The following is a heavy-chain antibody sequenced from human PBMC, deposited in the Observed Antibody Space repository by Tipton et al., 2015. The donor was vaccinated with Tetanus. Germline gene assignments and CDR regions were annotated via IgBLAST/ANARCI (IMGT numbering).Heavy chain of an antibody. CDR2: VNPNSGNT. D-gene: IGHD6-13*01. J-gene: IGHJ4*02. Sequence: QLVQSGAEVKKPGTSVKVSCKASGYTFTSFDINWVRQATGQGHEWMGWVNPNSGNTGYAQKFQGRVTLTRDTSISTAYMELSSLGSEDTAVYYCARTCLGRQLVGVDFDYWGRGTLVTVSS. CDR3: ARTCLGRQLVGVDFDY. CDR1: GYTFTSFD. V-gene: IGHV1-8*02.